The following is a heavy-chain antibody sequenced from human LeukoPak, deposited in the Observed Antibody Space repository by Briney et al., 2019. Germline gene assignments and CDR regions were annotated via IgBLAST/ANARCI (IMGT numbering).Heavy chain of an antibody. J-gene: IGHJ4*02. CDR2: ISYDGSNK. V-gene: IGHV3-30*18. CDR1: GFTFSSYD. D-gene: IGHD6-13*01. Sequence: PGRSLRLSCAASGFTFSSYDMHWVRQAPGKGLEWVAVISYDGSNKYYADSVKGRFTISRDNSKNTLYLQMNSLRAEDTAVYYCAKGGSSWYYFDCWGQGTLVTVSS. CDR3: AKGGSSWYYFDC.